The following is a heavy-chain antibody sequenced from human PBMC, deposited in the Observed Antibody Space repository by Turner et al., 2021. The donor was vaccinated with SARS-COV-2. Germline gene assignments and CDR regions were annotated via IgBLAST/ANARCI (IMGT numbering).Heavy chain of an antibody. Sequence: QLQLQESGPGLVKPSETLSLTCTVSGGSISSSSYYWGWIRPPPGKGLEWIGNIYYSGSTYYNPSLKSRVTISVDTSKNHFSLKLSSVTAADTAVYYCASEAVVYFDTSGYYWDYWGQGTLVTVSS. D-gene: IGHD3-22*01. CDR1: GGSISSSSYY. J-gene: IGHJ4*02. CDR2: IYYSGST. CDR3: ASEAVVYFDTSGYYWDY. V-gene: IGHV4-39*02.